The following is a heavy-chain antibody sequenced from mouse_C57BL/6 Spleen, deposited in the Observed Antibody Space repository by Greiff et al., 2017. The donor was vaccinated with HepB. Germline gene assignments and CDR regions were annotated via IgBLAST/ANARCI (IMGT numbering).Heavy chain of an antibody. CDR2: IDPNSGGT. V-gene: IGHV1-72*01. CDR1: GYTFTSYW. Sequence: QVQLKESGAELVKPGASVKLSCKASGYTFTSYWMHWVKQRPGRGLEWIGRIDPNSGGTKYNEKFKSKATLTVDKPSSTAYMQLSSLTSEDSAVYYCARRYGYDGYYAMDYWGQGTSVTVSS. CDR3: ARRYGYDGYYAMDY. D-gene: IGHD2-2*01. J-gene: IGHJ4*01.